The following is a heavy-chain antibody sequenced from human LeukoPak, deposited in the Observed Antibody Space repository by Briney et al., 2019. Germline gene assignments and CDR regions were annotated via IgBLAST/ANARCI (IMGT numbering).Heavy chain of an antibody. CDR2: MNPNSGNA. J-gene: IGHJ2*01. D-gene: IGHD4-23*01. CDR1: GYTFTSYD. V-gene: IGHV1-8*01. Sequence: ASVKVSCKASGYTFTSYDNNWVRQATGQGLEWMGWMNPNSGNAGYAQKFQGRVTMTRNTSINTAYMEVSSLRSDDSAVYYCARSVVTYWYFDLWGRGTLVTVSS. CDR3: ARSVVTYWYFDL.